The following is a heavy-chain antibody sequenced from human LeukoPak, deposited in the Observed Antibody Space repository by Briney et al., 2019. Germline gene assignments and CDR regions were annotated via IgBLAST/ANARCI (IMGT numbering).Heavy chain of an antibody. CDR3: ARGYSSKQWDYFDY. D-gene: IGHD6-19*01. CDR1: GGSISDYY. CDR2: INYSGAT. V-gene: IGHV4-59*01. J-gene: IGHJ4*02. Sequence: SETLSLTCTVSGGSISDYYWSWIRQPPGKGLEWIGYINYSGATNYNPSLESRVSISEDTSKNQFSLKLNSVTAADTAVYYCARGYSSKQWDYFDYWGQGTLVTVSS.